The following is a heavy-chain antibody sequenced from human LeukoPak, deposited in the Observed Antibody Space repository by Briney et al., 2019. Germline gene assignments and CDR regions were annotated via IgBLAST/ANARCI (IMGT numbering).Heavy chain of an antibody. CDR3: ARGGLAAAGTRDY. Sequence: GGSLRLSCAASGFTFSSYSMNWVRQAPGKGLEWVSSISSSSSYIYYADSVKGRFTISRDNAKNSLYLQMNSLRAEDTAVYYCARGGLAAAGTRDYWGQGTLVTVSS. V-gene: IGHV3-21*01. CDR2: ISSSSSYI. CDR1: GFTFSSYS. J-gene: IGHJ4*02. D-gene: IGHD6-13*01.